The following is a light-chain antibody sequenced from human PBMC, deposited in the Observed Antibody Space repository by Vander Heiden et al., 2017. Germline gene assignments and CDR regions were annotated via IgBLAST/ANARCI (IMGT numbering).Light chain of an antibody. CDR3: HQCDNKPTT. CDR1: QSISSY. J-gene: IGKJ1*01. Sequence: DRQKTQSPSSLSASVGDRVTITCRASQSISSYLTWYQQKPGKAPKLLIYAASSMPSGVPARFSGSGSGTDFTLTISRLEPEDFAIYYCHQCDNKPTTFGQGTKVEIK. V-gene: IGKV1-39*01. CDR2: AAS.